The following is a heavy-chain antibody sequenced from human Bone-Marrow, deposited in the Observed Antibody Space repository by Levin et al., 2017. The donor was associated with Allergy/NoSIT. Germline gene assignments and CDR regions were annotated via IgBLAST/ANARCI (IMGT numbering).Heavy chain of an antibody. D-gene: IGHD3-16*02. Sequence: GGSLRLSCAASGFAFSTYWMHWVRQAPGKGLVWVSRINGDGSSTTYADSGKGRFTICRDNAKNTLYLQMNSLRAEDTAVYYCAREVSYRVDYWGQGTLVTVSS. V-gene: IGHV3-74*01. CDR3: AREVSYRVDY. CDR2: INGDGSST. J-gene: IGHJ4*02. CDR1: GFAFSTYW.